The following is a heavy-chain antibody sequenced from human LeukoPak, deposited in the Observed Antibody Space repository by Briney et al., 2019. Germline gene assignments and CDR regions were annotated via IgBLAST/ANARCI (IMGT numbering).Heavy chain of an antibody. V-gene: IGHV3-66*02. CDR2: IYSGGST. CDR1: GFTVNSNY. Sequence: GGSLRLSCAASGFTVNSNYMIWVRQAPAKGLEWVSVIYSGGSTYYAGSVKGRVTISRDNSKNTLYLQMGSLRAEDTAVYDCATVASGGHYHYMDVWGRGTTVTVSS. CDR3: ATVASGGHYHYMDV. D-gene: IGHD6-19*01. J-gene: IGHJ6*03.